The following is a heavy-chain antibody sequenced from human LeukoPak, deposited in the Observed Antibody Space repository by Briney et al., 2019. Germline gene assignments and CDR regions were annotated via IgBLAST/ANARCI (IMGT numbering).Heavy chain of an antibody. Sequence: PSETLSLTCAVYGGSFTGYYWNWIRQPPGKGLEWIGEIEHSGSTKYNPSLRSRVTISADTSKNQFSLKMSSVTAADTAVYYCARTSGDWLSWAWIGVDVWGQGTLVTVSS. CDR1: GGSFTGYY. D-gene: IGHD3-9*01. J-gene: IGHJ4*02. CDR2: IEHSGST. CDR3: ARTSGDWLSWAWIGVDV. V-gene: IGHV4-34*01.